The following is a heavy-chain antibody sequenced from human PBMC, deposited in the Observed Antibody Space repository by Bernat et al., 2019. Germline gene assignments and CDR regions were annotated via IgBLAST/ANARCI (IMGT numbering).Heavy chain of an antibody. D-gene: IGHD3-10*01. V-gene: IGHV1-3*01. CDR3: ALPPGSYQYYFDY. CDR1: GYTFTSYA. J-gene: IGHJ4*02. Sequence: QVQLVQSGAEVKKPGASVKVSCKASGYTFTSYAMHWVRQAPGQRLEWMGWINAGNVNTKYSQKFQRRVTITRETSASTAYMELSSLRSEDTAVYYCALPPGSYQYYFDYWGQGTLVTVSS. CDR2: INAGNVNT.